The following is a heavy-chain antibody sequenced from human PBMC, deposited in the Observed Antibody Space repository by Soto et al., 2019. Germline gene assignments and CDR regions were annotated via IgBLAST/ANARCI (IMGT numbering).Heavy chain of an antibody. CDR3: ARAEGDYYGSGSEQWDFDY. CDR2: IYYSGST. CDR1: GGSISSYY. V-gene: IGHV4-59*01. J-gene: IGHJ4*02. Sequence: SETLSLTCTVSGGSISSYYWSWIRQPPGKGLEWIGYIYYSGSTNYNPSLKSRVTISIDTSKNQFSLKLSSVTAADTAVYYCARAEGDYYGSGSEQWDFDYWGQGTLVTVSS. D-gene: IGHD3-10*01.